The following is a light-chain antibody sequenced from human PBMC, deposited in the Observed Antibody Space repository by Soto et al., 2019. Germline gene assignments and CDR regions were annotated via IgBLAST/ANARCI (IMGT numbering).Light chain of an antibody. V-gene: IGKV1-5*01. CDR1: QSISDW. CDR3: QQYNNYST. CDR2: DAS. J-gene: IGKJ1*01. Sequence: DIQMTQSPSTLSASVGDRVTITCRAIQSISDWLAWFQLKPGKAPKLLIYDASSLESGVPSRFSGSGSGTEFTLTIRSLQPDDFATYYCQQYNNYSTFGQGTKVDIK.